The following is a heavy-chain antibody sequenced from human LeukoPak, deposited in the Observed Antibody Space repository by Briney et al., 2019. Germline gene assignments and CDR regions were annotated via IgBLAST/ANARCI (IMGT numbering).Heavy chain of an antibody. CDR3: ASPLVSGDAFDI. J-gene: IGHJ3*02. Sequence: GGSLRLSCAASGFTFSSYSMNWVRQAPGKGLEWDSSISSSSSYIYYADSVKGRFTISRDNAKNSLYLQMNSLRAEDTAVYYCASPLVSGDAFDILGQGTMVTVSS. CDR2: ISSSSSYI. D-gene: IGHD5/OR15-5a*01. CDR1: GFTFSSYS. V-gene: IGHV3-21*01.